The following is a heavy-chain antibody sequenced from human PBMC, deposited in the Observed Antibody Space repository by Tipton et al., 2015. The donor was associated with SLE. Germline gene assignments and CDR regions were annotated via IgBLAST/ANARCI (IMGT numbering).Heavy chain of an antibody. D-gene: IGHD6-13*01. J-gene: IGHJ6*03. Sequence: SLRLSCAASGFTFSSYSMKWVRQAPGKGLEWVSSISSSSSYIYYAGSVKGRFTISRDNAKNSLYLQMNSLSAEDTAVYYCARDPGGSSSWYGYDYYMGVWGTGTTVTVSS. CDR1: GFTFSSYS. CDR2: ISSSSSYI. CDR3: ARDPGGSSSWYGYDYYMGV. V-gene: IGHV3-21*01.